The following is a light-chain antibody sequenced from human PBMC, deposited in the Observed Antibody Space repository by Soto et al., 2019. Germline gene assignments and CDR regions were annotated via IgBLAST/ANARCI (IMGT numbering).Light chain of an antibody. V-gene: IGLV2-14*01. CDR3: ASYTSSSTSVI. J-gene: IGLJ2*01. CDR2: EVS. CDR1: SSDVGGYKY. Sequence: QSALTQPASVSGSPGQSITISCTGTSSDVGGYKYVSWYQQHPDKAPKLIIFEVSNRPSGISSRFSGCKSANTASLTISGRQAEDEADYYCASYTSSSTSVIFGRGTKLTVL.